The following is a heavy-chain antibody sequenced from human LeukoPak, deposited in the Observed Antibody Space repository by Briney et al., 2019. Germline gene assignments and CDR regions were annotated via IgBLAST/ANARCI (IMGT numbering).Heavy chain of an antibody. CDR1: GGTFSSYA. Sequence: GASVKVSCKASGGTFSSYAISWVRQAPGQGLEWMGRIIPIVGIVNYAQKFQGRVTITADKSTSTAYMELSSLRSEDTAVYYCAREPAIAATGFDYWGQGTLVTVSS. V-gene: IGHV1-69*04. D-gene: IGHD6-13*01. J-gene: IGHJ4*02. CDR3: AREPAIAATGFDY. CDR2: IIPIVGIV.